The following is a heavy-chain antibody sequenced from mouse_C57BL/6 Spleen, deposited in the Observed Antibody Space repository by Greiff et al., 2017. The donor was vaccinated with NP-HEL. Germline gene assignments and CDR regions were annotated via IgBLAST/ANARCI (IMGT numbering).Heavy chain of an antibody. CDR3: VRRGSGYFDV. CDR1: GFSFNTYA. V-gene: IGHV10-1*01. Sequence: GGGLVQPKGSLKLSCAASGFSFNTYAMNWVRQAPGKGLEWVARIRSKSNNYATYYADSVKDRFTISRDDSESMLYLQMNNLKTEDTAMYYCVRRGSGYFDVWGTGTTVTVSS. CDR2: IRSKSNNYAT. J-gene: IGHJ1*03.